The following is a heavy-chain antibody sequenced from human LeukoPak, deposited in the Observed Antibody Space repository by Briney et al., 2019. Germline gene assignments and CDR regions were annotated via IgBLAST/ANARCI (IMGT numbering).Heavy chain of an antibody. CDR3: ARDPRGRCSGGSCYRGSYYYYYMDV. V-gene: IGHV3-33*01. D-gene: IGHD2-15*01. J-gene: IGHJ6*03. CDR1: GFTFSSYG. Sequence: GGSLRLSCAASGFTFSSYGMHWVRQAPGKGLEWVAVIWYDGSNKYYADSVKGRFTISRDNSKNTLYLQMNSLRAEDTAVYYCARDPRGRCSGGSCYRGSYYYYYMDVWGKGTTVTVSS. CDR2: IWYDGSNK.